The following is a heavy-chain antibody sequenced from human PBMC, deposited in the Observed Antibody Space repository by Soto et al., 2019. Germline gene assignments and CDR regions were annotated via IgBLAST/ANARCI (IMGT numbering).Heavy chain of an antibody. Sequence: SETLSLTCAVSGYSISSGYYWGWIRQPPGKGLEWIGSIYHSGSTYYNPSLKSRVTISVDTTKNQFSLKLSSVTAADTAVYYCARDRPYDSSGYVDYWGQGTLVTVSS. CDR3: ARDRPYDSSGYVDY. V-gene: IGHV4-38-2*02. CDR1: GYSISSGYY. J-gene: IGHJ4*02. D-gene: IGHD3-22*01. CDR2: IYHSGST.